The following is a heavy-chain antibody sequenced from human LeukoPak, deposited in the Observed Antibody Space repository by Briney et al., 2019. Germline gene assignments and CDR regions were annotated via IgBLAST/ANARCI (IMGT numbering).Heavy chain of an antibody. CDR2: ISDRGNT. Sequence: SETLSLTCTVSGGSISGSAYSWSWIRQPPGKGLDWLRFISDRGNTYYNPSLQSRVAISVDTSKNHFSLKLTSLTAADTAVYFCARDNWKDGFPNGFDIWGQGTMVTVSS. CDR3: ARDNWKDGFPNGFDI. D-gene: IGHD1-20*01. CDR1: GGSISGSAYS. V-gene: IGHV4-30-2*01. J-gene: IGHJ3*02.